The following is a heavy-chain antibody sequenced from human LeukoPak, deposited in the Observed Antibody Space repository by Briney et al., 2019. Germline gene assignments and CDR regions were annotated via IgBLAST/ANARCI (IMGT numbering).Heavy chain of an antibody. D-gene: IGHD2-2*01. Sequence: SETLSLTCAVYGGSFSGYYWSWIRQPPGKGLEWIGEINHSGSTNYNPSLKSRVTISVDTSKNQFSLKLSSVTAADTAVYYCARALHCSSTSCPWGYYYMDVWGKGTTVTVSS. CDR2: INHSGST. CDR3: ARALHCSSTSCPWGYYYMDV. V-gene: IGHV4-34*01. J-gene: IGHJ6*03. CDR1: GGSFSGYY.